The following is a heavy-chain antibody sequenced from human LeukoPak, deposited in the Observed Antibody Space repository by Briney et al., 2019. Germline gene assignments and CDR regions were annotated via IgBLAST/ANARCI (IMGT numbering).Heavy chain of an antibody. V-gene: IGHV3-7*03. Sequence: GGSLRLSCAASGFTFNGHWMSWIRQAPGKGLDWVASINQEGSVKQYVDSVRGRFIISRDNAKNSLSLQMNSLRAEDTALYYCAKSLVAGPYYYGMDVWGQGTTVTVSS. CDR3: AKSLVAGPYYYGMDV. J-gene: IGHJ6*02. D-gene: IGHD6-19*01. CDR1: GFTFNGHW. CDR2: INQEGSVK.